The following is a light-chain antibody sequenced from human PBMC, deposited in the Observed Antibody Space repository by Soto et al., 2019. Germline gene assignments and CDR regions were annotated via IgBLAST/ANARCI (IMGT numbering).Light chain of an antibody. Sequence: DIVMTQSPDSLAVSLGERATINCKSSQSAFFSSNNKNYLAWYQQKPGQPPKLLVYWASTRESGVPDRFSGSGCGIDFTLTISSRQAEDVGFYYSQQYYRSPPPFRGGTNVEIK. CDR2: WAS. J-gene: IGKJ4*01. V-gene: IGKV4-1*01. CDR1: QSAFFSSNNKNY. CDR3: QQYYRSPPP.